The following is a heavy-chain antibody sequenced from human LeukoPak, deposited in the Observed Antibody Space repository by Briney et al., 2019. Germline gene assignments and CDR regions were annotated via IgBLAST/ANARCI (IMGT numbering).Heavy chain of an antibody. CDR3: ARTDIVVVVAATPSYYGMDV. J-gene: IGHJ6*02. CDR2: INHSGST. Sequence: SETLSLTRAVYGGSFSGYYWSWIRQPPGKGLEWIGEINHSGSTDYNPSLKSRVTISVDTSKNQFSLKLSSVTAADTAVYYCARTDIVVVVAATPSYYGMDVWGQGTTVTVSS. D-gene: IGHD2-15*01. V-gene: IGHV4-34*01. CDR1: GGSFSGYY.